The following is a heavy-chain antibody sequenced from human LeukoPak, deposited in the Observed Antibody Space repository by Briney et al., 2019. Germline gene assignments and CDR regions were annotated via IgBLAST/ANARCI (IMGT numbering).Heavy chain of an antibody. CDR2: ISSSSTYI. J-gene: IGHJ2*01. CDR1: GFTFTSYS. V-gene: IGHV3-21*01. CDR3: VRDVGYFNL. Sequence: GGSLRLSCVASGFTFTSYSMTWVRQAPGKGLEWVSYISSSSTYIYYADSDSVKGRFTISRDNGKNSVYLQMSDLRAEDTAVYYCVRDVGYFNLWGRGTLVTVSS.